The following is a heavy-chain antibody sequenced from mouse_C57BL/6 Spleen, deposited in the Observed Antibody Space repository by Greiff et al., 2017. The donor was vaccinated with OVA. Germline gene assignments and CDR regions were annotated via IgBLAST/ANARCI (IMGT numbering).Heavy chain of an antibody. CDR2: IYPRSGNT. J-gene: IGHJ2*01. Sequence: VKLVESGAELARPGASVKLSCKASGYTFTSYGISWVKQRTGQGLEWIGEIYPRSGNTYYNEKFKGKATLTADKSSSTAYMELRSLTSEDSAVYFCASLYGSSGTYFDYWGQGTTLTVSS. CDR3: ASLYGSSGTYFDY. CDR1: GYTFTSYG. V-gene: IGHV1-81*01. D-gene: IGHD1-1*01.